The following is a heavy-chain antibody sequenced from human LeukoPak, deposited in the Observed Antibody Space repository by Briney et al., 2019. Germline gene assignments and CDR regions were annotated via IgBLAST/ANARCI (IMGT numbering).Heavy chain of an antibody. V-gene: IGHV1-68*01. CDR3: ARGSAMVGAFDI. CDR2: ITLCNGNT. D-gene: IGHD5-18*01. J-gene: IGHJ3*02. Sequence: ASVKISCKASGYTFTYCSLHWLQQAPGQGLERMRWITLCNGNTNYAKKFQGRVTITRDMSLRTAYIELSRLRSDDTAVYYCARGSAMVGAFDIWGQGTMVTVSS. CDR1: GYTFTYCS.